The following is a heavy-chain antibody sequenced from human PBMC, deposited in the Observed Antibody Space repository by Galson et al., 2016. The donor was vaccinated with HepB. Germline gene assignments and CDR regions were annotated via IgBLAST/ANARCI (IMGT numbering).Heavy chain of an antibody. J-gene: IGHJ4*02. V-gene: IGHV5-51*01. D-gene: IGHD5-24*01. CDR2: IFPGDSET. Sequence: AGAEVKKPGESLKIPCKDSGHSFTNYWIGWVRQMPGKGLECMGIIFPGDSETRYNPSFQDQVTFSVDKSINTAYLQWSSLKASDTAIYYCATADRDWGAQEYWGQGTLVIVSS. CDR1: GHSFTNYW. CDR3: ATADRDWGAQEY.